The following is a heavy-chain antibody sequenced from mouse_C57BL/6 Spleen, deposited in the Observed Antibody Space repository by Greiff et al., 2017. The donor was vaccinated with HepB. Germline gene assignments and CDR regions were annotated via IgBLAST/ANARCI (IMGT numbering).Heavy chain of an antibody. J-gene: IGHJ3*01. CDR3: ARIRWNWDGFAY. V-gene: IGHV1-52*01. CDR2: IDPSDSET. D-gene: IGHD4-1*01. Sequence: QVQLQQPGAELVRPGSSVKLSCKASGYTFTSYWMHWVKQRPIQGLEWIGNIDPSDSETHYNQKFKDKATLTVDKSSSTAYMQLSSLTSEDSAVYYCARIRWNWDGFAYWGQGTLVTVSA. CDR1: GYTFTSYW.